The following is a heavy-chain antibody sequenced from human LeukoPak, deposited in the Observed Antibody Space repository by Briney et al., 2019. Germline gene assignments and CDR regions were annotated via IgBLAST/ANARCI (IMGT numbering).Heavy chain of an antibody. Sequence: PGGSLRLSCAASGFTFSSYGMHWVRQAPGKGLEWAAFIRYDGSNKYYADSVKGRFTISRDNSKNTLYLQMNSLRAEDTAVYYCAKAGYVYGSGSYYHFDYWGQGTLVTVSS. CDR1: GFTFSSYG. CDR3: AKAGYVYGSGSYYHFDY. J-gene: IGHJ4*02. V-gene: IGHV3-30*02. CDR2: IRYDGSNK. D-gene: IGHD3-10*01.